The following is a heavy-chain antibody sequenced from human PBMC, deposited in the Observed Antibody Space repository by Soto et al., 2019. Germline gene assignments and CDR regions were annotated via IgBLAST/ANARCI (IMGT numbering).Heavy chain of an antibody. V-gene: IGHV3-21*01. J-gene: IGHJ3*01. D-gene: IGHD3-22*01. CDR2: ISSSSSYI. CDR1: VFTFSSYN. CDR3: ARDQLYYNDISGRPLNAFDV. Sequence: GGSLRLSCAASVFTFSSYNMNWVRQAPGKGLEWVSSISSSSSYIYYADSVKGRFTISRDNAKNSLYLQMNSLRAEDTAVYYCARDQLYYNDISGRPLNAFDVWGQGTMVTVSS.